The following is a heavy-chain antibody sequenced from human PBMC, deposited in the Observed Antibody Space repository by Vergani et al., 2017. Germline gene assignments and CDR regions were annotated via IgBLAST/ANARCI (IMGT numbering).Heavy chain of an antibody. J-gene: IGHJ5*02. CDR3: ARGRYSSSWYSNWFDP. D-gene: IGHD6-13*01. CDR1: GGSFSGYY. Sequence: QVQLQQWGAGLLKPSETLSLTCAVYGGSFSGYYWSWIRQPPGKGLEWIGEINHSGSTNYNPSLKSRVPISVDTSKNQFSLKLSSVTAADTAVYYCARGRYSSSWYSNWFDPWGQGTLVTVSS. CDR2: INHSGST. V-gene: IGHV4-34*01.